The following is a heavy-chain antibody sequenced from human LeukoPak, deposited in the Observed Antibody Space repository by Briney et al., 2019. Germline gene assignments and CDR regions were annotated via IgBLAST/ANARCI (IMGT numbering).Heavy chain of an antibody. J-gene: IGHJ4*02. CDR1: GGSLSSEA. Sequence: SVKVSCKAFGGSLSSEAISWVRQAPGQGLEWMGGIIPIFGTANYAQKFQGRVTITTDESTSTAYMEVSSLRSEDTAVYYCGRKAGDCGGGSCYSIDYWGQGTLVTVSS. V-gene: IGHV1-69*05. D-gene: IGHD2-15*01. CDR2: IIPIFGTA. CDR3: GRKAGDCGGGSCYSIDY.